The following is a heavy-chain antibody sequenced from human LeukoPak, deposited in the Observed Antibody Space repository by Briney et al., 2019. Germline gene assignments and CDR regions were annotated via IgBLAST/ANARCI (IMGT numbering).Heavy chain of an antibody. CDR2: IYYSGST. J-gene: IGHJ5*02. V-gene: IGHV4-30-2*01. Sequence: RPSQTLSLTCAVSGGSISSGGYSWSWIRQPPGKGLEWIGYIYYSGSTYYNPSLKSRVTISVDRSKNQFSLKLSSVTAADTAVYYCARGLIDNWFDPWGQGTLVTVSS. CDR3: ARGLIDNWFDP. D-gene: IGHD3-16*01. CDR1: GGSISSGGYS.